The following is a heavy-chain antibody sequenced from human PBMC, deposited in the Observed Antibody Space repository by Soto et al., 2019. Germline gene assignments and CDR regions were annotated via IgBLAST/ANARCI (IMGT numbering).Heavy chain of an antibody. CDR1: GFTFSSYW. CDR3: ARGSGLAWFDP. D-gene: IGHD5-12*01. CDR2: IKEDGSEK. Sequence: GGSLRLSCAASGFTFSSYWMSWVRQAPGKGLEWVANIKEDGSEKYYVDSVKGRFTISRDNAKNSLYLQMNSLRAEDTAVYYCARGSGLAWFDPWGQGTLVTVS. V-gene: IGHV3-7*03. J-gene: IGHJ5*02.